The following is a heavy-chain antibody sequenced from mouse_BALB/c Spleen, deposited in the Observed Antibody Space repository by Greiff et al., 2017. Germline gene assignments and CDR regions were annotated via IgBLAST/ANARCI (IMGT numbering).Heavy chain of an antibody. CDR2: IYPYNGGT. V-gene: IGHV1S29*02. D-gene: IGHD2-14*01. CDR1: GYTFTDYN. Sequence: VHVKQSGPELVKPGASVKISCKASGYTFTDYNMHWVKQSHGKSLEWIGYIYPYNGGTGYNQKFKSKATLTVDNSSSTAYMELRSLTSEDSAVYYCARSRPYYRSWFAYWGQGTLVTVSA. CDR3: ARSRPYYRSWFAY. J-gene: IGHJ3*01.